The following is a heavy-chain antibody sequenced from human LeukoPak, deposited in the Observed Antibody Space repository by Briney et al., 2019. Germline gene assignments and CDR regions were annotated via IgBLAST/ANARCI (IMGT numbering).Heavy chain of an antibody. CDR1: GYSFTSYW. D-gene: IGHD3-22*01. J-gene: IGHJ4*02. CDR3: ARWDYYDRSGDGDY. V-gene: IGHV5-51*01. Sequence: PGESLKISCKGSGYSFTSYWSGWLRQIPGKGLEWMGIIYPGEFDTRYSPSFQGQVTISADKSISTAYLQWSSLKASDTAMYYGARWDYYDRSGDGDYWGQGTLVTVSS. CDR2: IYPGEFDT.